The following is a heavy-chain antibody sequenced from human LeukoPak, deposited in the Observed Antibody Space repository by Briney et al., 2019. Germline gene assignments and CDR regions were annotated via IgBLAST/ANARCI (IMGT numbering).Heavy chain of an antibody. CDR1: GYTFTSYA. V-gene: IGHV1-3*01. CDR3: ARSGGTSSPIDY. J-gene: IGHJ4*02. D-gene: IGHD2-2*01. CDR2: INAGNGNT. Sequence: ASVKVSCTASGYTFTSYAMHWVRQAPGQRLEWMGWINAGNGNTKYSQKFQGRVTITRDTSASTAYMELSRLRSEDTAVYYCARSGGTSSPIDYWGQGTLVTVSS.